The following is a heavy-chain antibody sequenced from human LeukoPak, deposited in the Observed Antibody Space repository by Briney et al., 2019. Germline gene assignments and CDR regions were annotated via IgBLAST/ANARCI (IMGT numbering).Heavy chain of an antibody. Sequence: GGSLRLSCVASGFTFNNAWMSWVRQAPGKGLEWVGRIKSKAGGGTTDYAAPVKGRFTISRDDSKKTVYMQMNSLKIEDTAVYYCISTVGYSDYDCGYSGQGTLVIVPS. CDR3: ISTVGYSDYDCGY. D-gene: IGHD5-12*01. J-gene: IGHJ4*02. V-gene: IGHV3-15*01. CDR1: GFTFNNAW. CDR2: IKSKAGGGTT.